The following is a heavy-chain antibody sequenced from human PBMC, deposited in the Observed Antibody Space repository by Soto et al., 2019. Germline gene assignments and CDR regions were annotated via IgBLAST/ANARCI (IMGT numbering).Heavy chain of an antibody. Sequence: SETLSLTCSVSGGSVRSGNHFWNWIRQPPGRGLEWLGYMYYTGVTNYNPSLKSRVSMSVDTSKDQFSLNLTSLTAADTAVYYCARGGEPLGYYGLDVWGQGTTVTVS. CDR3: ARGGEPLGYYGLDV. CDR2: MYYTGVT. CDR1: GGSVRSGNHF. J-gene: IGHJ6*02. V-gene: IGHV4-61*01.